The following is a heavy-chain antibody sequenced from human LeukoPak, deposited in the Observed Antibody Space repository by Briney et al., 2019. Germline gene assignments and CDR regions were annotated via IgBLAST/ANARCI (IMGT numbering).Heavy chain of an antibody. Sequence: GASVKVSCKAPVYTLTNYGISWVRGAPGQGVEWMGWISAYNGNTHYAQNLQGRVTMTPDTSTSTAYMELRSLRSDDTAVYYCARDGPDYGDYVNFDYWGQGTLVTVSS. CDR3: ARDGPDYGDYVNFDY. CDR2: ISAYNGNT. CDR1: VYTLTNYG. V-gene: IGHV1-18*01. J-gene: IGHJ4*02. D-gene: IGHD4-17*01.